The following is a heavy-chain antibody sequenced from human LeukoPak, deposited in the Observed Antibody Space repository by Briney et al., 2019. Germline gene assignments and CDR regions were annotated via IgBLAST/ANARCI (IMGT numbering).Heavy chain of an antibody. CDR3: GGYYDILTGYNGAFDI. CDR1: GFTFSSYS. CDR2: ISSSSSYI. D-gene: IGHD3-9*01. Sequence: GGSLRLSCAASGFTFSSYSMNWVRQAPGKGLEWVSSISSSSSYISYADSVKGRSTISRDNAKNSLYLQMNSLRAEDTAVYYCGGYYDILTGYNGAFDIWGQGTMVTVSS. V-gene: IGHV3-21*04. J-gene: IGHJ3*02.